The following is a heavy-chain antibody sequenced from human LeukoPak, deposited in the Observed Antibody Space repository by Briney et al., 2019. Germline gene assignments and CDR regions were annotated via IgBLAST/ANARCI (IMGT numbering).Heavy chain of an antibody. V-gene: IGHV1-46*01. CDR3: ARDSGYSSGWYRFDYSGYYFDY. J-gene: IGHJ4*02. CDR1: GYTFTSYY. CDR2: INPSGGST. Sequence: ASVKVSCKASGYTFTSYYMHWVRQAPGQGLEWMGIINPSGGSTSYAQKFQGRVTMTWDTSTSTVYMELSSLRSEDTAVYYCARDSGYSSGWYRFDYSGYYFDYWGQGTLVTVSS. D-gene: IGHD6-19*01.